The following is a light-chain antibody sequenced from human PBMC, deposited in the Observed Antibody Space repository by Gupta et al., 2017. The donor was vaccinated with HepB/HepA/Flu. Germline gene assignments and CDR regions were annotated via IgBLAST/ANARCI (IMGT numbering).Light chain of an antibody. CDR3: RSETSSSNLVV. V-gene: IGLV2-14*03. CDR1: SSDVGGYNY. CDR2: DVS. J-gene: IGLJ2*01. Sequence: QSALTQPASVSGSPGQSITISCTGTSSDVGGYNYVSWYQQHPGKAPNLMIYDVSNRPSGVSNRFSGSKAGNTASLTTTGLQAEEEADYYCRSETSSSNLVVFGGGTKLTVL.